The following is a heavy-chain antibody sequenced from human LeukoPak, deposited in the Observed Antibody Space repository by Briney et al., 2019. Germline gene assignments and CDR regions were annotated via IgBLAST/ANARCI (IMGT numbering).Heavy chain of an antibody. D-gene: IGHD4-11*01. CDR1: GFTFGNSW. V-gene: IGHV3-74*01. CDR3: ARWGHSDYSSFPTKFDY. Sequence: GGSLRLSCAASGFTFGNSWVHWVRQAPGKGLVWVSLINADGSTATYADSVKGRFTISRDNAKNSLYLQMSSLRAEDTAIYYCARWGHSDYSSFPTKFDYWGQGTLVTVSS. J-gene: IGHJ4*02. CDR2: INADGSTA.